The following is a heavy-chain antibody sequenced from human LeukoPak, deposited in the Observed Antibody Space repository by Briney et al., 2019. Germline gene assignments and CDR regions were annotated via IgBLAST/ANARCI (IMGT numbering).Heavy chain of an antibody. CDR2: IYTSGTT. CDR3: AIPPGVTTDHFDL. D-gene: IGHD4-17*01. V-gene: IGHV4-4*07. CDR1: GVSISGYY. J-gene: IGHJ2*01. Sequence: NPSETLSLTCTVSGVSISGYYWNWIRQPAGKGLEWIGRIYTSGTTDDNPSLKSRVTMSVDTSRNQVSLKLTSVTAADTAVYYCAIPPGVTTDHFDLWGRGTLVTVSS.